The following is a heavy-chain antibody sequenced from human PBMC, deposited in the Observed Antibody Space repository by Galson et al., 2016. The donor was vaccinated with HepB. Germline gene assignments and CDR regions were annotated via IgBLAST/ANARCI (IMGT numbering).Heavy chain of an antibody. V-gene: IGHV2-5*02. Sequence: PALVKPTQTLTLTCIFSGFSLSTTGVGVGWMRQPPGKTLEWLAHIYWDGDERYSPNLKSRLTITKDTSKNRVVLTITNMDPVDTATYYCVHIVHSGSYYYFAYWGQGTLVTVSS. CDR3: VHIVHSGSYYYFAY. CDR1: GFSLSTTGVG. J-gene: IGHJ4*02. D-gene: IGHD1-26*01. CDR2: IYWDGDE.